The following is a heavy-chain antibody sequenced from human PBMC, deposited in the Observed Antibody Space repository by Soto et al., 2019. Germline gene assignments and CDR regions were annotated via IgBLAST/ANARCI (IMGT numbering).Heavy chain of an antibody. Sequence: QVQLVESGGGVVQPGRSLRLSCAASGFTFSSYAMHWVRQAPGKGLEWVAVISYDGSNKYYADSVKGRFTISRDNSKSTLYLQMNSLRAEDTAVYYCARDKKLPAAGYYYYGMDVW. CDR2: ISYDGSNK. CDR3: ARDKKLPAAGYYYYGMDV. CDR1: GFTFSSYA. J-gene: IGHJ6*01. V-gene: IGHV3-30-3*01. D-gene: IGHD6-13*01.